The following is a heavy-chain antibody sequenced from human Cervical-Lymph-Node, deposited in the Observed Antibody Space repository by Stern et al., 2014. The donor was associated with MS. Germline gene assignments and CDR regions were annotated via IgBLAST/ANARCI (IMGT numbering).Heavy chain of an antibody. J-gene: IGHJ6*02. Sequence: QLVQSGAEVKKPGASVKVSCKVSGYTLTELSMHWVRPAPGKGLEWMGGFVTEDGETIYAQKFQGRVTMTEDTSADTAYMELSSLRSEDTAVYYCAIDRDDFRSGYSAPSKGYGLDVWGQGTTVTVTS. CDR1: GYTLTELS. CDR2: FVTEDGET. D-gene: IGHD3-3*01. V-gene: IGHV1-24*01. CDR3: AIDRDDFRSGYSAPSKGYGLDV.